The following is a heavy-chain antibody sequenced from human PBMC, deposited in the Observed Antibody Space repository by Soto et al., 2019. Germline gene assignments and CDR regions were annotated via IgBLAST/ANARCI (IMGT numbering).Heavy chain of an antibody. CDR1: GFTFSSYA. CDR2: IWYDGRNK. Sequence: SGGSLRLSCAASGFTFSSYAMSWVRQAPGKGLEWVAVIWYDGRNKYYAESVKGRFTISRDNSENTVSLQMNSLRPDDTAIYHCARGGLQSFYFPPDFWGRGTLVTVSS. J-gene: IGHJ4*02. V-gene: IGHV3-33*08. D-gene: IGHD4-4*01. CDR3: ARGGLQSFYFPPDF.